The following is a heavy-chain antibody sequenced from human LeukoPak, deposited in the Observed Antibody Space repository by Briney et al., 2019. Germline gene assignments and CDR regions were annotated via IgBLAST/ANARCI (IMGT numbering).Heavy chain of an antibody. V-gene: IGHV4-38-2*02. CDR3: ARDRMTGYSSEAAFDI. Sequence: SETLSLTCTVSGYSISSGYYWGWIRQPPGKGLEWIGSIYHSGSTYYNPSLKSRVTISVDTSKNQFSLKLSSVTAADTAVYYCARDRMTGYSSEAAFDIWGQGTMVTVSS. J-gene: IGHJ3*02. D-gene: IGHD3-9*01. CDR2: IYHSGST. CDR1: GYSISSGYY.